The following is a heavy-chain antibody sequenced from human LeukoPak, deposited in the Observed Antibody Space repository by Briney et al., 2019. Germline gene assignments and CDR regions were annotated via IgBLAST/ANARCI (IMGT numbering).Heavy chain of an antibody. V-gene: IGHV3-20*04. J-gene: IGHJ2*01. Sequence: RPGGSLRLSCAASGFTFDDYGMSWVRQAPGKGLEWVSGINWNGGSTGYADSVKGRFTISRDNAKNSLYLQMNSLRAEDTALYYCAREDYDILTGYYKSWYLDLWGRGTLVTVSS. D-gene: IGHD3-9*01. CDR1: GFTFDDYG. CDR2: INWNGGST. CDR3: AREDYDILTGYYKSWYLDL.